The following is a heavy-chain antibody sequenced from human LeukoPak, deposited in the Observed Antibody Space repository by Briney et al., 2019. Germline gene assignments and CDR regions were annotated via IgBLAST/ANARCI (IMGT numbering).Heavy chain of an antibody. CDR3: ARRLAGPTYFDY. CDR2: INHSGST. CDR1: GGSFSGYY. D-gene: IGHD6-19*01. J-gene: IGHJ4*02. V-gene: IGHV4-34*01. Sequence: PSETLSLTCAVYGGSFSGYYWCWIRQPPGKGLEWIGEINHSGSTNYNPSLKSRVTISVDTSKNQFSLKLSSVTAADTAVYYCARRLAGPTYFDYWGQGTLVTVSS.